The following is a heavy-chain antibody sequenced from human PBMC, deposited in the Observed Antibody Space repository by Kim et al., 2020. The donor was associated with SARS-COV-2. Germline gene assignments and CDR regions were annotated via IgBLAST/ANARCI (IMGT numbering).Heavy chain of an antibody. CDR3: VRGVPVHYHGLDV. J-gene: IGHJ6*02. Sequence: GGSLRLSCEGSGFTFGDYAITWVRQSPGKGLQWVGFIRSKAYGGKPYYAASVKGRFSISRDDSKTIAYLQMNSLQVEDTAVYFCVRGVPVHYHGLDVWGQGTTVSVYS. V-gene: IGHV3-49*04. CDR2: IRSKAYGGKP. CDR1: GFTFGDYA. D-gene: IGHD6-6*01.